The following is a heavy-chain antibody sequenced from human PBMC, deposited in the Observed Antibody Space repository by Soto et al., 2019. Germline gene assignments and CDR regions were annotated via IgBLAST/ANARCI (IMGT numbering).Heavy chain of an antibody. J-gene: IGHJ6*03. CDR1: GDSFSAFY. CDR2: INPNGGAT. CDR3: ARESGGATATLDYYYFYMDV. Sequence: QVQLVQSGAEVKKPGASLKVSCKTSGDSFSAFYVHWVRQAPGQGLEWLGWINPNGGATKYAQKFRGRVAMTRDTSIRTAYLELSSLRSDDTAIYYCARESGGATATLDYYYFYMDVWGKGTTVTVSS. V-gene: IGHV1-2*02. D-gene: IGHD5-12*01.